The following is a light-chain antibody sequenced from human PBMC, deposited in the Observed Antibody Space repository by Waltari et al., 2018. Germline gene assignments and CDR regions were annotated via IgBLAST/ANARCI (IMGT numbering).Light chain of an antibody. CDR1: PNDLGSYNY. CDR3: CSYAGSYTWV. V-gene: IGLV2-11*01. J-gene: IGLJ3*02. Sequence: SALTQPRSASGPPGPSVTISCTVTPNDLGSYNYVSCYQPHPGKPPKLIILDVTKRPAGVPDCLSGSKAGNTASLTISGLRAEDEAEYYCCSYAGSYTWVFGGGTKLTVV. CDR2: DVT.